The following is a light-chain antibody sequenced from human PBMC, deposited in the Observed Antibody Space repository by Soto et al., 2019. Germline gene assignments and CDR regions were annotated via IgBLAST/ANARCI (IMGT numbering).Light chain of an antibody. CDR2: EAT. Sequence: QSALTQPASVSGSPGQSITISCTGTSSDIGSYNLVSWYQQHPGKAPKLMIYEATKRPSGVSNRFSGYKSGNTASLTISGLQAEDEADYYCCLYASSSTFIFGGGTKLTVL. J-gene: IGLJ2*01. CDR3: CLYASSSTFI. V-gene: IGLV2-23*02. CDR1: SSDIGSYNL.